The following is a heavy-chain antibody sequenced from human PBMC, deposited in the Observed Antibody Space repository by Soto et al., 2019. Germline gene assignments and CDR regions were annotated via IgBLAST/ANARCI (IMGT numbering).Heavy chain of an antibody. CDR2: ISSSSSYI. V-gene: IGHV3-21*01. CDR3: ARSITMVRGVIITDYYGMDV. D-gene: IGHD3-10*01. J-gene: IGHJ6*02. Sequence: EVQLVESGGGLVKPGGSLRLSCAASGFTFSSYSMNWVRQAPGKGLEWVSSISSSSSYIYYADSVKGRFTISRDNAKDSLYLQMNSLRAEDTAVYYCARSITMVRGVIITDYYGMDVWGQGTTVSVS. CDR1: GFTFSSYS.